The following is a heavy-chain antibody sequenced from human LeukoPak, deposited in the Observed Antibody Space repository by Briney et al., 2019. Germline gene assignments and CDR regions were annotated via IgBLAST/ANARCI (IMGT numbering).Heavy chain of an antibody. Sequence: GGSLRLSCAASGFTFSSYAMSWVRQAPGKGLEWVSTISGSGGSTYYADSVKGRFTTSRDNSKNTLYLQMNSLRAEDTAVYYCAKDGGYDYYYYGMDVWGQGTTVTVSS. CDR3: AKDGGYDYYYYGMDV. J-gene: IGHJ6*02. CDR1: GFTFSSYA. CDR2: ISGSGGST. D-gene: IGHD5-12*01. V-gene: IGHV3-23*01.